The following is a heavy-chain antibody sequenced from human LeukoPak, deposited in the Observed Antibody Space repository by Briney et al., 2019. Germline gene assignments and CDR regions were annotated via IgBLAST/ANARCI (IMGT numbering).Heavy chain of an antibody. V-gene: IGHV3-21*01. CDR1: GFIFNYYT. D-gene: IGHD1-26*01. Sequence: GGSLRLSCAASGFIFNYYTMNWGRQAPGKGPEWIASIDSSGSYIHYAASVKGRFTISRDNARDSVYLQMNNLRADDTAVYYCARDIHSSRFDYWGHGTLVTDPS. J-gene: IGHJ4*01. CDR2: IDSSGSYI. CDR3: ARDIHSSRFDY.